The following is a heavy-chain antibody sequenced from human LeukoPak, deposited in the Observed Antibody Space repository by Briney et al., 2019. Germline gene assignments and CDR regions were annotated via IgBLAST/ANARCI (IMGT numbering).Heavy chain of an antibody. D-gene: IGHD3-16*02. CDR1: GGSISSSSYY. CDR2: IYYSGST. V-gene: IGHV4-39*01. CDR3: ARQKDDYVWGSYHSLPDY. Sequence: SETLSLTCTVSGGSISSSSYYWGWIRQPPGKGLEWIGSIYYSGSTYYNPSLKSRVTISVDTSKNQFSLKLSSVTAADTAVYYCARQKDDYVWGSYHSLPDYWGQGTLVTVSS. J-gene: IGHJ4*02.